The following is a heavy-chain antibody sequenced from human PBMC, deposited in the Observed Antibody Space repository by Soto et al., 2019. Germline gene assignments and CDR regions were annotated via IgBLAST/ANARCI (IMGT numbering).Heavy chain of an antibody. V-gene: IGHV4-4*02. J-gene: IGHJ6*02. Sequence: LSLTCAVSGGSISSSNWWSWVRQPPGKGLEWIGEIFNSGSTNYNPSLKSRVTISVDKSKNQFSLKLSSVTAADTAVYYCARYRYEGGLDGMDVWGQGTTVTVSS. CDR2: IFNSGST. CDR1: GGSISSSNW. CDR3: ARYRYEGGLDGMDV. D-gene: IGHD3-16*02.